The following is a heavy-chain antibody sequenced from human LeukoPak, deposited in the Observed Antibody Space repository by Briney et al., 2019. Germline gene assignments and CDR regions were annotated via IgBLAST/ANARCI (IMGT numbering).Heavy chain of an antibody. CDR1: GFTFSSYA. V-gene: IGHV3-66*01. D-gene: IGHD4-17*01. J-gene: IGHJ4*02. CDR3: ARVDYGDYGFDY. CDR2: IYSGGST. Sequence: PGGSLRLSCAASGFTFSSYAMSWVRQAPGKGLEWVSVIYSGGSTYYADSVKGRFIISRDNSKNTLYLQMNSLRAEDTAVYYCARVDYGDYGFDYWGQGTLVTVSS.